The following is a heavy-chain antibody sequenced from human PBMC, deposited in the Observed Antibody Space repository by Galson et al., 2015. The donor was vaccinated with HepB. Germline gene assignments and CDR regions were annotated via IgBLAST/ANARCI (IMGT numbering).Heavy chain of an antibody. Sequence: LRLSCAASGFTFSSYAMSWVRQAPGKGLEWVSTINSRGSTFYADSVKGRFTISRDNSKTTLYLQMNSLRAEDTAVYYCAKRNSSGYYYFDYWGQGALVTVPS. CDR3: AKRNSSGYYYFDY. CDR2: INSRGST. D-gene: IGHD3-22*01. J-gene: IGHJ4*02. V-gene: IGHV3-23*01. CDR1: GFTFSSYA.